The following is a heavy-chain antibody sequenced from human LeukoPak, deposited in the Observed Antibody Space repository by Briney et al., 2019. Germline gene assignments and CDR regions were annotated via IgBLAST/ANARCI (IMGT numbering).Heavy chain of an antibody. CDR2: IYYSGST. V-gene: IGHV4-59*08. CDR1: GGSISSYY. Sequence: LETLSLTCTVSGGSISSYYWTWIRQPPGKGLEWIGYIYYSGSTNYNPSLKSRVTISVDTSKNQFSLKLSSVTAADTAVYYCARQGGGNRNGMDVWGQGTTVTVSS. J-gene: IGHJ6*02. D-gene: IGHD4-23*01. CDR3: ARQGGGNRNGMDV.